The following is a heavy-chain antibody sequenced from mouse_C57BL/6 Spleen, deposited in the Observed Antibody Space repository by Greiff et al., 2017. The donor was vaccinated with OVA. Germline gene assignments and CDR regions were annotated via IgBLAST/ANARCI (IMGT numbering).Heavy chain of an antibody. CDR2: ISYDGSN. CDR1: GYSITSGYY. CDR3: AREGPSLDY. Sequence: QQSGPGLVKPSQSLSLTCSVTGYSITSGYYWNWIRQFPGNKLEWMGYISYDGSNNYNPSLKNRISITRDTSKNQFFLKLNSVTTEDTATYYCAREGPSLDYWGQGTTLTVSS. D-gene: IGHD6-1*01. V-gene: IGHV3-6*01. J-gene: IGHJ2*01.